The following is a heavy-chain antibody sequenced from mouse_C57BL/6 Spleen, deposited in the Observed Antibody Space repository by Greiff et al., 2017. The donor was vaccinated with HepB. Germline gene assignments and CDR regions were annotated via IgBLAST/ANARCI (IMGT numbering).Heavy chain of an antibody. J-gene: IGHJ2*01. CDR3: ARQGTIYYVFDY. CDR1: GYTFTSYW. V-gene: IGHV1-69*01. D-gene: IGHD2-1*01. CDR2: IDPSDSYT. Sequence: QVQLQQPGAELVIPGASVKLSCKASGYTFTSYWMHWVKQRPGQGLEWIGEIDPSDSYTNYNQKFKGKSTLTVDKSSSTAYMQLSSLTSEDSAVYYCARQGTIYYVFDYWGQGTTLTVSS.